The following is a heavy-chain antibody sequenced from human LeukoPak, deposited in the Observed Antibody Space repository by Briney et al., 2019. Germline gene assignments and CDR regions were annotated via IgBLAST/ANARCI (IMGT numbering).Heavy chain of an antibody. D-gene: IGHD3-9*01. CDR1: GFTFSSYA. J-gene: IGHJ4*02. CDR3: AKRGYDILTGTHYFDY. CDR2: ISGSGGST. Sequence: GGSLSLSCAASGFTFSSYAMSWIRKAPGKGLDLVSAISGSGGSTYYDDSVKGRFTISRDNSKNTLYLQMNSLRAEDTAVYYCAKRGYDILTGTHYFDYWGQGTLVTVSS. V-gene: IGHV3-23*01.